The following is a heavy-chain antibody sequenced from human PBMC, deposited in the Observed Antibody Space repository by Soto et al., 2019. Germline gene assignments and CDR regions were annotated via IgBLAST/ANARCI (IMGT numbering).Heavy chain of an antibody. CDR2: ISAYNGNT. CDR1: GYTFTSYG. CDR3: ARDPIAVAGLQYYYYGMDV. V-gene: IGHV1-18*01. J-gene: IGHJ6*02. Sequence: GASVKVSCKASGYTFTSYGISWVRQAPGQGLEWMGWISAYNGNTNYAQKLQGRVTMTTDTSTSTAYMELRSLRSDDTAVYYCARDPIAVAGLQYYYYGMDVWGQGTTVTVSS. D-gene: IGHD6-19*01.